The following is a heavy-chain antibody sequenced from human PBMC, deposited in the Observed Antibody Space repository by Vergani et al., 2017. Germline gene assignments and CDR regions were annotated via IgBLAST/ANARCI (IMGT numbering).Heavy chain of an antibody. J-gene: IGHJ4*02. Sequence: QVKLQESGPGLVKPSETLSLTCTVSGASVNSYYWSWIRQPPGKGLEWMGYVSFRGDTLYDPSVKGRMTISLNTSSNQFSLYLTSVTAADTAVYYCARSRIYYGAGSPDEWGQGTLVTVSS. CDR2: VSFRGDT. CDR1: GASVNSYY. V-gene: IGHV4-59*02. D-gene: IGHD3-10*01. CDR3: ARSRIYYGAGSPDE.